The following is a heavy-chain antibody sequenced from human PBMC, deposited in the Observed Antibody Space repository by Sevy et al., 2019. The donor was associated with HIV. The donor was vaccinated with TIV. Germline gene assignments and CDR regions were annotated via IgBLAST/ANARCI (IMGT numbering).Heavy chain of an antibody. CDR3: AKDSYYYGSGSYMGPAPPTGGAFDI. Sequence: GGSLRLSCAASGFTFSSYAMSWVRQAPGKGLEWVSAISGSGGSTYYADSVKGRFTISRDNSKNTLYLQMNSLRAEDPAVYYCAKDSYYYGSGSYMGPAPPTGGAFDIWGQGTMVTVSS. V-gene: IGHV3-23*01. D-gene: IGHD3-10*01. J-gene: IGHJ3*02. CDR1: GFTFSSYA. CDR2: ISGSGGST.